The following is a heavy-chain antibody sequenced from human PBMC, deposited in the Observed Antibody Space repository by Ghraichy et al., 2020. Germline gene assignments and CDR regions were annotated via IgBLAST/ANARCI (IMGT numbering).Heavy chain of an antibody. J-gene: IGHJ4*02. V-gene: IGHV5-51*01. CDR3: ARGRGWEQPSPYYFDY. Sequence: GESLNISCKGSGYSFTSYWIGWVRQMPGKGLEWMGIIYPGDSDTRYSPSFQGQVTISADKSISTAYLQWSSLKASDTAMYYCARGRGWEQPSPYYFDYWGQGTLVTVSS. CDR1: GYSFTSYW. CDR2: IYPGDSDT. D-gene: IGHD1-26*01.